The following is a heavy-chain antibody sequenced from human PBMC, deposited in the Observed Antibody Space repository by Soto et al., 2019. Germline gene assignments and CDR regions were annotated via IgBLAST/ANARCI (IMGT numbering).Heavy chain of an antibody. J-gene: IGHJ4*02. D-gene: IGHD3-22*01. CDR2: ISSSGSTI. CDR3: ARAFNYYDSSGYPDY. CDR1: GFTFSSYE. V-gene: IGHV3-48*03. Sequence: PGGSLRLSCAASGFTFSSYEMNWVRQAPGKGLEWVSYISSSGSTIYYADSVKGRFTISRDNAKNSLYLQMNSLRAEDTAVYYCARAFNYYDSSGYPDYWGQGTLVTVS.